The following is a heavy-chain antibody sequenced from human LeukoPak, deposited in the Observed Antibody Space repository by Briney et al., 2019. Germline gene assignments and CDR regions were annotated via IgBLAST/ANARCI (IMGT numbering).Heavy chain of an antibody. CDR2: INQDGSEE. CDR1: GFTFSNYW. CDR3: ARPYDSNRDHSGYGY. Sequence: GGSLRLSCATSGFTFSNYWMSWVRQAPGEGLEWVANINQDGSEEYYVDSVRGRFTISRDNAKNSLYLQLNSLRAEDTAVYYCARPYDSNRDHSGYGYWGRGTLVTVSS. D-gene: IGHD5-12*01. J-gene: IGHJ4*02. V-gene: IGHV3-7*02.